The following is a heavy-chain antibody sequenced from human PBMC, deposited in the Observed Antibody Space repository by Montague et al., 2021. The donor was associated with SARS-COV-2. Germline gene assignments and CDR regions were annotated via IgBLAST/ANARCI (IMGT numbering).Heavy chain of an antibody. CDR2: ISTTGRP. Sequence: TLSLTCTLSVASIRRNHLYWTWLRQPAGKGLEWIVRISTTGRPAYNPSLQSRVTLSLDTSKNQFSLRLSSVTAADTAMYYCTIEGHITTICSGCPRNWFDPGGQGTLVTVSS. D-gene: IGHD2-2*01. V-gene: IGHV4-61*02. J-gene: IGHJ5*02. CDR1: VASIRRNHLY. CDR3: TIEGHITTICSGCPRNWFDP.